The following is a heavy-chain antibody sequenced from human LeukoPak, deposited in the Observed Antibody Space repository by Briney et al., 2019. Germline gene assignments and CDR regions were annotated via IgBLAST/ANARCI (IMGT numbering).Heavy chain of an antibody. V-gene: IGHV3-48*03. CDR2: VGGADGQI. CDR1: GFTFSSFQ. D-gene: IGHD5-12*01. Sequence: GGSLRLSCAASGFTFSSFQMTWVRQAPGKGLEWIAYVGGADGQIFYADSVKGRFTISRDNDKNSLYLQMSSLRAEDTAMYYCARWGHSDYNSFPTKFDYWGQGTLVTVSS. J-gene: IGHJ4*02. CDR3: ARWGHSDYNSFPTKFDY.